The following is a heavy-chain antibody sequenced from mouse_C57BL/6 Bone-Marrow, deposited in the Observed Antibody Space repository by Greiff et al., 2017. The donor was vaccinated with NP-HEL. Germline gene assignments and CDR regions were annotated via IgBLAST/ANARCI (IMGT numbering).Heavy chain of an antibody. CDR2: IYPGSGNT. J-gene: IGHJ3*01. CDR3: ERRDYYYSFAY. Sequence: VQLQQSGPELVKPGASVKISCKASGYSFTSYYIHWVKQRPGQGLEWIGWIYPGSGNTKYNEKVKGKATLTADTASSTAYMQLSNQTSEDSALYYYERRDYYYSFAYWGQGTLVTVSA. CDR1: GYSFTSYY. D-gene: IGHD1-1*01. V-gene: IGHV1-66*01.